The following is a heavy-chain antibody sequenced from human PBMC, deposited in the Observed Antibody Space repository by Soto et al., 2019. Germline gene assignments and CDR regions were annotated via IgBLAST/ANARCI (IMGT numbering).Heavy chain of an antibody. V-gene: IGHV3-48*03. CDR3: ARDQAPSSIAARPEVDAFDI. CDR1: GFTFSSYE. Sequence: GGSLRLSCAASGFTFSSYEMNWVRQAPGKGLEWVSYISSSGSTIYYADSVKGRFTISRDNAKNSLYLQMNSLGAEDTAVYYCARDQAPSSIAARPEVDAFDIWGQGTMVTVSS. J-gene: IGHJ3*02. CDR2: ISSSGSTI. D-gene: IGHD6-6*01.